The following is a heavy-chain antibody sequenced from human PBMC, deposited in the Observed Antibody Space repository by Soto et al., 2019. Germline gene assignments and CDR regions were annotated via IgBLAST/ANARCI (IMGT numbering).Heavy chain of an antibody. J-gene: IGHJ3*02. V-gene: IGHV1-8*01. D-gene: IGHD3-10*02. CDR1: GYTFTSYD. CDR2: MNPNSGNT. CDR3: ARPPGGQLFGGDAFDI. Sequence: QVQLVQSGAEVKKPGASVKVSCKASGYTFTSYDINWVRQATGQGREWMGWMNPNSGNTGYAPKFQGRVTMTRTNSISTAYMELSSLRAEDTAVYYCARPPGGQLFGGDAFDIWGQGTMVTVSS.